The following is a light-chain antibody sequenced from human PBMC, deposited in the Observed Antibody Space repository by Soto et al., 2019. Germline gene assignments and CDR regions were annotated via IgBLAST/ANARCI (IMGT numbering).Light chain of an antibody. CDR2: RDS. CDR1: NIGSKN. CDR3: QVWDSSTARV. V-gene: IGLV3-9*01. J-gene: IGLJ3*02. Sequence: SYELTQPLSVSVALGQTARITCGGNNIGSKNVHWYQQKPGQAPVLVIYRDSNRPSGIPERFSGYNSGNTATLTISRAQAGDAADYYCQVWDSSTARVFGGGTKLTVL.